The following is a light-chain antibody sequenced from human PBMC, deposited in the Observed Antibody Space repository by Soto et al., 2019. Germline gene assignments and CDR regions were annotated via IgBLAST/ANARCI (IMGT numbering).Light chain of an antibody. CDR1: QSISSSF. V-gene: IGKV3-20*01. J-gene: IGKJ5*01. CDR3: QQYGSSPPIT. CDR2: GVS. Sequence: EIVMTQSPATLSVSPGERATLSCTSSQSISSSFLAWYQQKPGQAPRLLMYGVSSRATGIPDRFRGGGSGTDFTLTISRLEPDDFAVYYCQQYGSSPPITFGQGTRLEIK.